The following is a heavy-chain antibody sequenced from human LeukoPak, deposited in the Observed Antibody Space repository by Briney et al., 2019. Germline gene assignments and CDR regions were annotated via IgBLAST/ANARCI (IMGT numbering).Heavy chain of an antibody. J-gene: IGHJ6*02. CDR1: GYTFTSYG. V-gene: IGHV1-18*01. D-gene: IGHD3-10*01. Sequence: ASVKVSCKASGYTFTSYGISWVRRAPGQGLEWMGWISAYNGNTNYAQKLQGRVTMTTDTSTSTAYMELRSLRSDDTAVYYCARSPHYGSGSSEPRHYYYYYGMDVWGQGTTVTVSS. CDR2: ISAYNGNT. CDR3: ARSPHYGSGSSEPRHYYYYYGMDV.